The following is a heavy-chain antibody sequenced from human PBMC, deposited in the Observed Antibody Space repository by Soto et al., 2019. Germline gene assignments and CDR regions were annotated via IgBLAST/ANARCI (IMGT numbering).Heavy chain of an antibody. V-gene: IGHV3-33*01. Sequence: QVQLVESGGGVVQPGRSLRLSCAASGFTFSSYGMHRVRQAPGKGLEWVAVIWYDGSNKYYADSVKGRFTISRDNSKNTLYLQMNSLRAEDTAVYYCARLYYYGMDVWGQGTTVTVSS. CDR1: GFTFSSYG. CDR3: ARLYYYGMDV. CDR2: IWYDGSNK. J-gene: IGHJ6*02.